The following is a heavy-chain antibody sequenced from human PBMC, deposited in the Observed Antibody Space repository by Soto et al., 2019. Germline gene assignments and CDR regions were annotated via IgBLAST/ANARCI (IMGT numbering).Heavy chain of an antibody. CDR2: INPNSGGT. CDR1: GYTFTGYY. V-gene: IGHV1-2*02. CDR3: ASTKTPDGLYGMDV. J-gene: IGHJ6*02. D-gene: IGHD2-2*01. Sequence: ASVEVSCKASGYTFTGYYMHWVRQAPGQGLEWMGWINPNSGGTNYAQKFQGRVTMTRDTSISTAYMELSRLRSDDTAVYYCASTKTPDGLYGMDVWGQGTTVTVSS.